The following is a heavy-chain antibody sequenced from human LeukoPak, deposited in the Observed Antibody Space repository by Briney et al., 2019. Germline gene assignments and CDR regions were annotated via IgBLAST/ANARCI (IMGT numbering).Heavy chain of an antibody. Sequence: GRSLRLSCAASGFTFSSYGMHWVRQAPGKGLEWVAVISYDCSNKYYADSVKGRFTISSDNSKNTLYLQMNSLRAEDTAVYYCAKDRGYCSSTSCHDPGYGMDVWGKGTTVTVSS. CDR1: GFTFSSYG. CDR2: ISYDCSNK. D-gene: IGHD2-2*01. CDR3: AKDRGYCSSTSCHDPGYGMDV. J-gene: IGHJ6*04. V-gene: IGHV3-30*18.